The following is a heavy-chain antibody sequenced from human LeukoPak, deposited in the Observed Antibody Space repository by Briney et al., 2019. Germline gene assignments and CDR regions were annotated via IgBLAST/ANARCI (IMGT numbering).Heavy chain of an antibody. J-gene: IGHJ5*02. V-gene: IGHV3-30*04. CDR2: ISNDRSNK. CDR3: ANRANTWFDP. CDR1: GFTFYNYA. Sequence: GGSLRLSCAASGFTFYNYAMHWVRQAPGKGLEWVTVISNDRSNKYYADSVKGRFTISRDNSKNTLYLQMNSLRAEDTAVYYCANRANTWFDPWGQGTLVTVSS.